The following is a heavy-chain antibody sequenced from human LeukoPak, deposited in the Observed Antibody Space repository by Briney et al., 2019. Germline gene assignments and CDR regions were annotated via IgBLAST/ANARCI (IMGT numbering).Heavy chain of an antibody. CDR3: ALPGGACHYFDY. CDR1: GFTFSSYA. V-gene: IGHV3-23*01. J-gene: IGHJ4*02. CDR2: ISGSGGST. D-gene: IGHD3-16*01. Sequence: PGGSLRLSCAASGFTFSSYAMSWVRQAPGKGLEWVSAISGSGGSTYYADSVKGRFTISRDNSKNTLYLQMNSLRAEDTAVYYCALPGGACHYFDYWGQGTLVTVSA.